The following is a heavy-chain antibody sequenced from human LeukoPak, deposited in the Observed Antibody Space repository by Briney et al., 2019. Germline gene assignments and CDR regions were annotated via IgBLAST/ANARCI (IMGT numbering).Heavy chain of an antibody. D-gene: IGHD5-24*01. J-gene: IGHJ4*02. Sequence: PGGSLRLSCAASGFTFSNYWMHWVRQAPGKGLVWVSRINGDGSTTDYADSVKGRFTISRDNAKNTLYLQMNSLRAEDTAVYYCARRRDGYNWGADYWGQGALVTVSS. CDR3: ARRRDGYNWGADY. CDR1: GFTFSNYW. CDR2: INGDGSTT. V-gene: IGHV3-74*01.